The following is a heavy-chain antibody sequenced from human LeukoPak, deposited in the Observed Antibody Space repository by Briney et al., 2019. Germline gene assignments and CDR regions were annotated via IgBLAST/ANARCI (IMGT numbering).Heavy chain of an antibody. CDR3: AKEPYSGGIFDS. V-gene: IGHV3-23*01. D-gene: IGHD1-26*01. J-gene: IGHJ4*02. CDR2: ISGSGGGA. CDR1: GFTFSSYA. Sequence: GGSLRLSCAASGFTFSSYAMSWVRQAPGKGLEWVSAISGSGGGAYYADSVKGRFTISRDNPKNTLYLQMNSLRAEDTAVYYCAKEPYSGGIFDSWGQGTLVTVSS.